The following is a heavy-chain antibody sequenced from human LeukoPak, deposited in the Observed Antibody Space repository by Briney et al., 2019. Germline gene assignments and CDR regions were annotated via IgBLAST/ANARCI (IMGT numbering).Heavy chain of an antibody. CDR2: ISGSGGST. CDR3: ARWIYYDSSGPTGDY. Sequence: PGGSLRLSCAASGFTFSSNAMSWVRQAPGKGLEWVSNISGSGGSTYYADSVKGRFTISRDNSKNTLYLQMNSLRAEDTAVYYCARWIYYDSSGPTGDYWGQGTLVTVSS. D-gene: IGHD3-22*01. V-gene: IGHV3-23*01. J-gene: IGHJ4*02. CDR1: GFTFSSNA.